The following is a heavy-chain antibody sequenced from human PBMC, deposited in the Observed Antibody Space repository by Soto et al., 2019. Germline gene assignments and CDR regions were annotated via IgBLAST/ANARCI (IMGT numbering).Heavy chain of an antibody. CDR2: ISYTGSA. Sequence: SETRSLTCTVSGGSINYSYWTWIRHPPGKGLEWIGYISYTGSANYNASLKSRLTISVDTSKNQFSLKLSSVTAADTALYYCAIVNYGDSYYGMDVWGPGPTVSVSS. J-gene: IGHJ6*01. CDR1: GGSINYSY. D-gene: IGHD4-17*01. V-gene: IGHV4-59*01. CDR3: AIVNYGDSYYGMDV.